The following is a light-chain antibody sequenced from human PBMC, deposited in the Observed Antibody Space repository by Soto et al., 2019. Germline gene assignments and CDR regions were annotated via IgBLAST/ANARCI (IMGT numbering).Light chain of an antibody. CDR1: QDIKND. CDR3: LQDYSYPRT. CDR2: AAT. J-gene: IGKJ1*01. Sequence: AIRMTQSPFYLSASVGDRVTITCRASQDIKNDLGWYQQKPGRAPKLLIYAATSLESGVPSRFSGSGSGTYFTLTISGLQPEDVATYFCLQDYSYPRTFGQGTKVEIK. V-gene: IGKV1-6*01.